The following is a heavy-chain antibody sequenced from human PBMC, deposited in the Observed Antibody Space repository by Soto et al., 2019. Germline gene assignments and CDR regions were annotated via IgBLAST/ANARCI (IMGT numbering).Heavy chain of an antibody. CDR1: GYTFTSYG. Sequence: GASVKASCKASGYTFTSYGISWVRQAPGQGLEWMGWISAYNGNTNYAQKLQGRVTMTTDTSTSTAYMELRSLRSDDTAVYYCARDQEVTIFGVVTPNWFDPWGQGTLVTVSS. CDR3: ARDQEVTIFGVVTPNWFDP. J-gene: IGHJ5*02. CDR2: ISAYNGNT. D-gene: IGHD3-3*01. V-gene: IGHV1-18*01.